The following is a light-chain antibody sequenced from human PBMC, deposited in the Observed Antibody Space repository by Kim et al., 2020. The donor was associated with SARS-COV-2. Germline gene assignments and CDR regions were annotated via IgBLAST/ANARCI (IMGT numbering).Light chain of an antibody. J-gene: IGLJ2*01. V-gene: IGLV3-27*01. CDR1: VLAKKY. CDR2: KDS. Sequence: VSVAPGPTARITCSGDVLAKKYARWFQQKPGQAPVLVIYKDSERPSGIPERFSGSSSGTTVTLTISGAQVEDEADYYCYSAADTVVFGGGTKLTVL. CDR3: YSAADTVV.